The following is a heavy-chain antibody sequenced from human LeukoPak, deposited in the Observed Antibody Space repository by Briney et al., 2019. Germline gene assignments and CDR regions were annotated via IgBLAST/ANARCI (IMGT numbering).Heavy chain of an antibody. CDR3: AREGGSIDWFDP. J-gene: IGHJ5*02. CDR1: GYTFTSYD. D-gene: IGHD3-16*01. V-gene: IGHV1-8*01. Sequence: ASVKVSCKASGYTFTSYDIYWVRQATGQGLEWMGWMNPNSGNTGYAQKFQGRVTMTRNTSISTAYMELSSLRSEDTAVYYCAREGGSIDWFDPWGQGTLVTVSS. CDR2: MNPNSGNT.